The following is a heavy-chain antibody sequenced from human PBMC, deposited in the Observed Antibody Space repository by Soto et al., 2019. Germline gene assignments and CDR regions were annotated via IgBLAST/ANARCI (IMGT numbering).Heavy chain of an antibody. CDR2: IYYSGST. D-gene: IGHD3-9*01. Sequence: SETLSLTCTVSGGSISSYYWSWIRQPPGKGLEWIGYIYYSGSTNYNPSLKSRVTISVDTSKNQFSLKLSSVTAADTAVYYCARHPYDILTGYYYYYYYGMDVWGQGTTVTVSS. CDR3: ARHPYDILTGYYYYYYYGMDV. V-gene: IGHV4-59*08. CDR1: GGSISSYY. J-gene: IGHJ6*02.